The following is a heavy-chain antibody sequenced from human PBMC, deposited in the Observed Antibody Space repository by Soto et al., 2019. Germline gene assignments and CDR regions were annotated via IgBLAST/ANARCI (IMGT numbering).Heavy chain of an antibody. V-gene: IGHV4-30-2*01. CDR2: IYHSGST. Sequence: SETLSLTCAVSGGSISSGGYSWSWIRQPPGKGLEWIGYIYHSGSTYYNPSLKSRVTISVDRSKNQFSLKLSSVTAADTAVYYCARGSGYSYGRGFDYWGQGTLVTVS. D-gene: IGHD5-18*01. CDR1: GGSISSGGYS. CDR3: ARGSGYSYGRGFDY. J-gene: IGHJ4*02.